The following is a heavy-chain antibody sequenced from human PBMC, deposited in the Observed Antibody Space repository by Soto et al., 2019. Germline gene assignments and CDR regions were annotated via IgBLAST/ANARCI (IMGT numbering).Heavy chain of an antibody. CDR1: GFTFSSYS. J-gene: IGHJ5*02. D-gene: IGHD6-13*01. V-gene: IGHV3-33*01. CDR2: IWYDGSNK. Sequence: QVQLVESGGGVVQPGRSLRLSCAASGFTFSSYSMHWVRQAPGKGLEWVAVIWYDGSNKYYADSVKGRFTISRDNSKNTLYLQMNSLRAEDTAVYYCARDRANSLFDPWGQGTLVTVSS. CDR3: ARDRANSLFDP.